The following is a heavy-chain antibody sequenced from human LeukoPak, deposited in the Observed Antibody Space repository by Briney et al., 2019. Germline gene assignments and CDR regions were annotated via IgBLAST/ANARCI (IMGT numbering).Heavy chain of an antibody. CDR2: IIPILGIA. V-gene: IGHV1-69*02. CDR1: GFAFTGFY. Sequence: GASMKVSCKASGFAFTGFYIHWVRQAPGQGLEWMGRIIPILGIANYAQKFQGRVTITADKSTSTAYMELSSLRSEDTAVYYCARCLSAGHYYYYGMDVWGQGTTVTVSS. CDR3: ARCLSAGHYYYYGMDV. D-gene: IGHD6-13*01. J-gene: IGHJ6*02.